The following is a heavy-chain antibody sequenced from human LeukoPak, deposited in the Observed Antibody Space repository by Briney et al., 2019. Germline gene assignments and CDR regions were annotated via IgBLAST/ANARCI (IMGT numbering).Heavy chain of an antibody. J-gene: IGHJ4*02. CDR2: ISSSGSTI. D-gene: IGHD3-16*01. CDR1: GFTFSDYY. CDR3: ARVRWGGLYYFDY. V-gene: IGHV3-11*04. Sequence: GGSLRLSCAASGFTFSDYYMSWIRQAPGKGLEWVSYISSSGSTIYYADSVKGRFTISRDNAKNTLFLQMNSLRAEDTAVYYCARVRWGGLYYFDYWGQGTLVTVSS.